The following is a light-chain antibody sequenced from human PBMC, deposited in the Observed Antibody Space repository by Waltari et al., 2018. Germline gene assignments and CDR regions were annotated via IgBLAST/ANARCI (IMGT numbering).Light chain of an antibody. CDR3: AGWDNKLGVVV. Sequence: QSVLTQPPSLSAAPGQKVTISCSASGSGIRIPYLSWYQQLPGTAPKLLVYGDNNRPSGIPDRFSASKSETSVTLGITGLQTGDEATYVCAGWDNKLGVVVFAGGTKLTVL. CDR1: GSGIRIPY. J-gene: IGLJ3*02. CDR2: GDN. V-gene: IGLV1-51*01.